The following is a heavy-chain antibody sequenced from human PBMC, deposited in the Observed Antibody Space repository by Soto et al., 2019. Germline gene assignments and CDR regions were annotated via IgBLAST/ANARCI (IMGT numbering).Heavy chain of an antibody. CDR2: IYHSGST. CDR1: GGSISNSNW. Sequence: SETLSLTCAASGGSISNSNWWMWVRQPPGKGLEWIGEIYHSGSTNYNPSLKSRVTISVDKSKNQFSLKLSSVTAADTAVYYCARVSGSYYYGMDVWGQGTTVTVSS. J-gene: IGHJ6*02. D-gene: IGHD1-26*01. V-gene: IGHV4-4*02. CDR3: ARVSGSYYYGMDV.